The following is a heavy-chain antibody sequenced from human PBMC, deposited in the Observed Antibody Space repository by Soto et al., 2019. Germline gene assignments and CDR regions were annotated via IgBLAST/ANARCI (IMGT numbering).Heavy chain of an antibody. D-gene: IGHD2-2*01. CDR2: ISGSGGST. Sequence: EVQLLESGGGLVQPGGSLRLSCAASGFTFSSYAMSWVRQAPGKGLEWVSAISGSGGSTYYADSVKGRFTISRDNSKNTLYRQMNSLRAEDTAVNYCAKVEVPAAMNGPNWYVYLWGRGTLVTVSS. CDR3: AKVEVPAAMNGPNWYVYL. J-gene: IGHJ2*01. V-gene: IGHV3-23*01. CDR1: GFTFSSYA.